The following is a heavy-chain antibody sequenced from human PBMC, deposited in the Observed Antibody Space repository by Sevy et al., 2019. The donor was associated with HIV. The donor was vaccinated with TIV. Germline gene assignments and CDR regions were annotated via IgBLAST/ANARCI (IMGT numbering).Heavy chain of an antibody. Sequence: GGSLRLSCEASGFTISNYAMHWVRQAPGKGLDWVAIISYDGTKKYYADSVKGRFTISRDNSKSTLYLQMNSLRVDETAVYYCAKRTDYGFSNWYFDLWGRGTLVTVSS. CDR2: ISYDGTKK. D-gene: IGHD4-17*01. J-gene: IGHJ2*01. CDR1: GFTISNYA. V-gene: IGHV3-30*18. CDR3: AKRTDYGFSNWYFDL.